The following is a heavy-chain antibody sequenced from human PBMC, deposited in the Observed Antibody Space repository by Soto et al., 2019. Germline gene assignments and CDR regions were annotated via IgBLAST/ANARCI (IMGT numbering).Heavy chain of an antibody. CDR2: ISAYNGNT. V-gene: IGHV1-18*01. J-gene: IGHJ5*02. CDR1: GYTFTSYG. D-gene: IGHD6-13*01. CDR3: ARADRSSSWYGTGWFDP. Sequence: ASVKVSCKASGYTFTSYGISWVRQAPGQGLEWMGWISAYNGNTNYAQKLQGRVTMTTDTSTSTAYMELRSLRSDDTAVYYCARADRSSSWYGTGWFDPWGQGTLVTVSS.